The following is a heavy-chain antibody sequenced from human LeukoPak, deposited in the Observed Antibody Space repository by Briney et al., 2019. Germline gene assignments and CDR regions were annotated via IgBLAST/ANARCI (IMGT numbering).Heavy chain of an antibody. D-gene: IGHD1-26*01. CDR1: GYIFTDYY. Sequence: ASVKVSCKASGYIFTDYYMHWVRQAPGQGLEWMGWINPNSGGTNYTQKFQGRVTLTRDTSISTAYMELTRLTSDDTAIYYCVTGTYSDFVYWGQGTLVTVSS. CDR2: INPNSGGT. J-gene: IGHJ4*02. V-gene: IGHV1-2*02. CDR3: VTGTYSDFVY.